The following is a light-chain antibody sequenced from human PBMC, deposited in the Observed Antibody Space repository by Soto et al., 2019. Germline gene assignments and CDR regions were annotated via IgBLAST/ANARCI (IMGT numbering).Light chain of an antibody. V-gene: IGLV2-8*01. CDR2: EVN. J-gene: IGLJ1*01. Sequence: QSALTQPPSASGSPGQSVTISCTGTSSDVGGYNYVSWYQHHPGKAPKLMIYEVNKRPSGVPDRFSGSKSGNTASLTVSGLQAEDEADYYCSSFAGTNNLEVFGTGTKLTVL. CDR1: SSDVGGYNY. CDR3: SSFAGTNNLEV.